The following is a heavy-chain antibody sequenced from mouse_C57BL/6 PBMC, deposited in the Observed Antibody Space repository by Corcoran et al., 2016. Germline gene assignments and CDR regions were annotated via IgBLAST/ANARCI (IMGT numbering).Heavy chain of an antibody. J-gene: IGHJ4*01. D-gene: IGHD3-2*02. Sequence: VQRQQSGPVLEKPGPSVKIFCKASGFTLTDYYMHGVKQSQGKSLEWGGLVYPYNGGTSYNQKFKGKATLTVVTSSSTAYMELNSLTSEDSAVYYCAREGNSSGYGAMDYWGQGTSVTVSS. CDR1: GFTLTDYY. CDR2: VYPYNGGT. CDR3: AREGNSSGYGAMDY. V-gene: IGHV1-36*01.